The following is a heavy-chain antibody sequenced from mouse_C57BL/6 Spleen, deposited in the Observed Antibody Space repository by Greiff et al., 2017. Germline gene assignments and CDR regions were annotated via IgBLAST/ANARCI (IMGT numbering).Heavy chain of an antibody. Sequence: QVQLQQSGAELVRPGSSVKLSCKASGYTFTSYWMDWVKQRPGQGLEWIGNIYPSDSETHYNQKFKDKATLTVDKSSSTAYMQLSSLTSEDSAVYYCARDDGYRFAYWGQGTLVTVSA. CDR3: ARDDGYRFAY. D-gene: IGHD2-3*01. J-gene: IGHJ3*01. CDR1: GYTFTSYW. CDR2: IYPSDSET. V-gene: IGHV1-61*01.